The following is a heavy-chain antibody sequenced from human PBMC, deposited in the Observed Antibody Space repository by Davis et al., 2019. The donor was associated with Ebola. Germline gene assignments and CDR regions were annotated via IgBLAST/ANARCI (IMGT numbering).Heavy chain of an antibody. CDR2: ISSSSSTT. D-gene: IGHD3-22*01. Sequence: GESLKISCAASGFTLSGYSMNWVRQAPGKGLEWVSYISSSSSTTYYADSVKGRFTISRDNAKNTVYLEMNSLKAEDTAVYYCARDFDRVREWGQGTLVTVSS. V-gene: IGHV3-48*04. J-gene: IGHJ4*02. CDR3: ARDFDRVRE. CDR1: GFTLSGYS.